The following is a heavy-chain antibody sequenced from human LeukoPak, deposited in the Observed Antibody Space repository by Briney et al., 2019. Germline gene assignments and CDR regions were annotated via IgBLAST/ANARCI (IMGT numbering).Heavy chain of an antibody. V-gene: IGHV3-21*01. CDR3: ASLAAAGDFDY. Sequence: KPGRSLRLSCAASGFTFSSYGMHWVRQAPGKGLEWVSSISSSSSYIYYADSVKGRFTISRDNAKNSLYLQMNSLRAEDTAVYYCASLAAAGDFDYWGQGTLVTVSS. J-gene: IGHJ4*02. CDR2: ISSSSSYI. D-gene: IGHD6-13*01. CDR1: GFTFSSYG.